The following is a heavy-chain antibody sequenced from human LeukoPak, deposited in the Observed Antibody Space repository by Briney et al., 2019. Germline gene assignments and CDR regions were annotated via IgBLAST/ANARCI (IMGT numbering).Heavy chain of an antibody. J-gene: IGHJ4*02. Sequence: ASVKVSCKASGGTFSSYAISWVRQAPGQGLEWMGGIIPIFGTANYAQKFQGRVTITTDESTSTAYMELSSLRSEDTAVYYCAREEHVGANFDYWGQGTLVTVSS. D-gene: IGHD3-16*01. V-gene: IGHV1-69*05. CDR2: IIPIFGTA. CDR3: AREEHVGANFDY. CDR1: GGTFSSYA.